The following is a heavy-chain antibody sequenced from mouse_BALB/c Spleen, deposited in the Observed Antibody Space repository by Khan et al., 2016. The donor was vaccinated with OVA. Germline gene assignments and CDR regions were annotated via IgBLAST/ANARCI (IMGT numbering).Heavy chain of an antibody. CDR2: IDPAIGFT. D-gene: IGHD1-1*01. Sequence: VQLKPSGAELVEPGSSVTLSCTASGFNIKDTYMYWVKQMPDQGLEWSGRIDPAIGFTKYDPKFQGKASITAYTSSNTAYLQLSSLTSDDTAVYYRARDYYDVFAYWGQGTLVTVSA. CDR3: ARDYYDVFAY. V-gene: IGHV14-3*02. J-gene: IGHJ3*01. CDR1: GFNIKDTY.